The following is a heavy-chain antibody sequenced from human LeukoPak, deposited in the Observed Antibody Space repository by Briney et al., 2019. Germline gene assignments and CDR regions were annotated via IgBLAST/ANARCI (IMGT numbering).Heavy chain of an antibody. CDR3: ARDMYSSSWVNWFDP. J-gene: IGHJ5*02. D-gene: IGHD6-13*01. Sequence: GGSLRLSCAASGFTFSSYGMHWVRQAPGKGLEWVAVIWYDGSNKYYADSVKGRFTISRDNSKNTLYLQMNSLRAEDTAVYYCARDMYSSSWVNWFDPWGQGTLVTVSS. V-gene: IGHV3-33*01. CDR2: IWYDGSNK. CDR1: GFTFSSYG.